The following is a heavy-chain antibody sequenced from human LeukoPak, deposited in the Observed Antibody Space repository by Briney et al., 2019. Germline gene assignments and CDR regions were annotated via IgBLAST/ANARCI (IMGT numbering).Heavy chain of an antibody. Sequence: PGRSLRLSCAASGFTFSSYGMHWVRQAPGKGLEWVAVIWYDGSNKYYADSVKGRFTISRDNSKNTLYLQMNSLRAEDTAVYYCARGPGYYDILTGYSQYYFDYWGQGALVTVSS. CDR1: GFTFSSYG. D-gene: IGHD3-9*01. V-gene: IGHV3-33*01. CDR2: IWYDGSNK. J-gene: IGHJ4*02. CDR3: ARGPGYYDILTGYSQYYFDY.